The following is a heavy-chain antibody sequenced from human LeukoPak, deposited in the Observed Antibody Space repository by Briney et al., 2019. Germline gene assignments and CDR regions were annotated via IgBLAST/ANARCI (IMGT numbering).Heavy chain of an antibody. CDR1: GDSIASTIYY. J-gene: IGHJ1*01. Sequence: SETLSLTCSVSGDSIASTIYYWGWIRQPPGKGLEWIGNIYYSGSTYYTPSLKSRVIISIDTSKNQFSLKVAAVTAADTAVYYCARAGHDIGDCYFQDWGQGSLVTVS. D-gene: IGHD2-21*02. V-gene: IGHV4-39*07. CDR3: ARAGHDIGDCYFQD. CDR2: IYYSGST.